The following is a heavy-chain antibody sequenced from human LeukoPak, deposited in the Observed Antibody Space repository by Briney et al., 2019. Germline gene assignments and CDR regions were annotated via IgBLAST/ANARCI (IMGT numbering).Heavy chain of an antibody. J-gene: IGHJ4*02. CDR1: SGSMNSYY. CDR3: ARLRYSNIGYSSPIDY. D-gene: IGHD5-18*01. V-gene: IGHV4-59*08. CDR2: IYYSGNT. Sequence: PSETLSLTCTVSSGSMNSYYWSWIRQPPGKGPEWIGYIYYSGNTNYNPSLKSRVTISVDTSKNQFSLKLSSVTAADTAVYYCARLRYSNIGYSSPIDYWGQGTLVTVSS.